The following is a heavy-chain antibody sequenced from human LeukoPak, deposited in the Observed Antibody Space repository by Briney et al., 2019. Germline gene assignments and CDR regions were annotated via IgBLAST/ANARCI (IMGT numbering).Heavy chain of an antibody. Sequence: GESLKISCKGSGYSFTSYWIGWVRQMPGKGLEWMGIIYPGDSDTRYSPSFQGQVTISADKSISTAYLQWSSLKAPDTAMYYCARLKFQWLDNQYFDYWGQGTLVTVSS. D-gene: IGHD6-19*01. J-gene: IGHJ4*02. CDR2: IYPGDSDT. CDR1: GYSFTSYW. V-gene: IGHV5-51*01. CDR3: ARLKFQWLDNQYFDY.